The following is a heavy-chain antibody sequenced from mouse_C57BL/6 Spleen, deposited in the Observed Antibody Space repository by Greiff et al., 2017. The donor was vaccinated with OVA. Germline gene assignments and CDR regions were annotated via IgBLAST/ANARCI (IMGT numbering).Heavy chain of an antibody. CDR2: IDPETGGT. V-gene: IGHV1-15*01. D-gene: IGHD1-1*01. Sequence: QVHVKQSGAELVRPGASVTLSCKASGYTFTDYEMHWVKQTPVHGLEWIGAIDPETGGTASNQKFKGKAILTADKSSSTAYMELRSLTSEDSAVYYCTRERRYYYGSSSRFDYWGQGTTLTVSS. CDR1: GYTFTDYE. J-gene: IGHJ2*01. CDR3: TRERRYYYGSSSRFDY.